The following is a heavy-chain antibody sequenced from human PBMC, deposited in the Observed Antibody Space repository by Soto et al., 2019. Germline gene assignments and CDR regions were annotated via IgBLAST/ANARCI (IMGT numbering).Heavy chain of an antibody. Sequence: EVQLLESGGGLVQPGESLRLSCAASGFTFSSYVMSWVRQAPGKGLEWVSTISGIGGTTYYADSVQGRFTISRDNSDNTLDLQMHSLGAEDSAVSDCATGSDRIYTYWDFDLWGRGTLVTVSS. V-gene: IGHV3-23*01. CDR1: GFTFSSYV. CDR3: ATGSDRIYTYWDFDL. CDR2: ISGIGGTT. D-gene: IGHD3-10*01. J-gene: IGHJ2*01.